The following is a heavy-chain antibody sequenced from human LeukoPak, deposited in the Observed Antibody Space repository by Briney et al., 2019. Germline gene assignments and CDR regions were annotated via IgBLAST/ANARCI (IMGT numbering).Heavy chain of an antibody. CDR2: ITSTSSAT. Sequence: GGSLRLSCAASGFKFSSFSVGWVRQAPGKGLEWLSYITSTSSATYYADSLQGRFTISRDNSKNTLYLQMNSLRAEDTAVYYCAKDEESGYSYGYLDYWGQGTLVTDSS. CDR3: AKDEESGYSYGYLDY. CDR1: GFKFSSFS. J-gene: IGHJ4*02. V-gene: IGHV3-48*01. D-gene: IGHD5-18*01.